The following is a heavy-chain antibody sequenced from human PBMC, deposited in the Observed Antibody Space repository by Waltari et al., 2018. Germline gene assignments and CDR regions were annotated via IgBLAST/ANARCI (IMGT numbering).Heavy chain of an antibody. CDR3: ARLKSGGVATYYYYYYMDV. CDR2: IYYSGST. D-gene: IGHD5-12*01. CDR1: GGSISSSSYY. V-gene: IGHV4-39*01. Sequence: QLQLQESGPGLVKPSETLSLTCTVSGGSISSSSYYWGWIRQPPGKGLEWIGSIYYSGSTYYNPSLKSRVTISVDTSKNQFSLKLSSVTAADTAVYYCARLKSGGVATYYYYYYMDVWGKGTTVTVSS. J-gene: IGHJ6*03.